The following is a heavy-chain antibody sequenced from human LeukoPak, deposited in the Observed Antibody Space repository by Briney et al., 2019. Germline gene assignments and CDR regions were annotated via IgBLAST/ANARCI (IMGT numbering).Heavy chain of an antibody. J-gene: IGHJ3*02. CDR2: ISSSSSTI. CDR3: ARDYGDYVPHDAFDI. V-gene: IGHV3-48*04. CDR1: GFTFSSYS. Sequence: GGSLRLSCAASGFTFSSYSMNWVRQAPGKGLEWVSYISSSSSTIYYADSVKGRFTISRDNAKYSLYLQMNSLRAEDTAVYYCARDYGDYVPHDAFDIWGQGTMVTVSS. D-gene: IGHD4-17*01.